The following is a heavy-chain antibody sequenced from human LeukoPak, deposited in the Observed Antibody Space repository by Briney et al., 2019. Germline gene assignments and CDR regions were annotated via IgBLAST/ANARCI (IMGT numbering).Heavy chain of an antibody. CDR3: ARRPRNDILTGTPFDY. J-gene: IGHJ4*02. CDR2: IYHSGST. Sequence: SETLSLTCAVSGGSISSGGYSWSWIRQPPGKGLEWIGYIYHSGSTYYNPSLKSRVTISVDTSKNQFSLKLRSVTAADTAVYYCARRPRNDILTGTPFDYWGQGILVTVSS. D-gene: IGHD3-9*01. CDR1: GGSISSGGYS. V-gene: IGHV4-30-2*02.